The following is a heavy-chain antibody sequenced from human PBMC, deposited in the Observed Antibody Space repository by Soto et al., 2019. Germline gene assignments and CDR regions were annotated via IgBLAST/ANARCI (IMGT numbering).Heavy chain of an antibody. Sequence: ASVKVSCKASGYTFTSYGISWVRQAPGQGLEWMGWISAYNGNTNYAQKLQGRVTMTTDTSTSTAYMELRSLRSDDTAVYYRARDLYYDFWSGYPRAGYMDVWGKGTTVTVSS. V-gene: IGHV1-18*01. CDR1: GYTFTSYG. D-gene: IGHD3-3*01. CDR2: ISAYNGNT. J-gene: IGHJ6*03. CDR3: ARDLYYDFWSGYPRAGYMDV.